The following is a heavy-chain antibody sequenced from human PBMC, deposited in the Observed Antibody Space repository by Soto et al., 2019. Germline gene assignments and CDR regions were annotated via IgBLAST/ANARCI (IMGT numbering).Heavy chain of an antibody. Sequence: GGSLRLSCAASGFTFSNAWMNWVRQAPGKGLEWVGRIKSKTDGGTTDYAAPVKGRFTISRDDSKNTLYLQMNSLKTEDTAVYYCSGAKQYYYGMDVWGQGTTVTVSS. CDR1: GFTFSNAW. D-gene: IGHD6-13*01. V-gene: IGHV3-15*07. CDR2: IKSKTDGGTT. J-gene: IGHJ6*02. CDR3: SGAKQYYYGMDV.